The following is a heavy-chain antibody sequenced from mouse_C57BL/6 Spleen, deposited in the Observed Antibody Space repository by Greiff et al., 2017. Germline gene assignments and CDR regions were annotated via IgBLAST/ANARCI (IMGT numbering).Heavy chain of an antibody. Sequence: VQLKESGPELVKPGASVKMSCKASGYTFTDYNMHWVKQSHGKSLEWIGYINPNNGGTSYNQKFKGKATLTVNKSSSTAYMELRSLTSEDSAVYYCASEDYDDYAMDYWGQGTSVTVSS. D-gene: IGHD2-4*01. J-gene: IGHJ4*01. CDR1: GYTFTDYN. CDR2: INPNNGGT. CDR3: ASEDYDDYAMDY. V-gene: IGHV1-22*01.